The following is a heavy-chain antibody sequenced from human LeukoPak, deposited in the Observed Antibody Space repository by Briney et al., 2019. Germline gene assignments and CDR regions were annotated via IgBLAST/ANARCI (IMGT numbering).Heavy chain of an antibody. J-gene: IGHJ4*02. V-gene: IGHV1-18*01. CDR1: GYTFSSYG. Sequence: ASVKVSCKASGYTFSSYGITWVRQAPGQGLEWMGWINSYNGKTNYTQNLQGRVTMTTDTSTSTAYMELRSLRSDDTAVYYCATDGAGDYLNHWGQGTLVTVSS. CDR2: INSYNGKT. D-gene: IGHD4-17*01. CDR3: ATDGAGDYLNH.